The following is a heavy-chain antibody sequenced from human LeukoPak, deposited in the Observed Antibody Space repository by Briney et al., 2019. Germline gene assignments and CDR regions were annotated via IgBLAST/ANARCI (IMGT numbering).Heavy chain of an antibody. D-gene: IGHD3-10*01. CDR2: IGSSDSTT. CDR1: GFTFSSYE. V-gene: IGHV3-48*03. CDR3: ARAGGYYYFDY. J-gene: IGHJ4*02. Sequence: GGSLRLSCVASGFTFSSYEMNWVRQAPGKGLEWVSYIGSSDSTTHYADSVKGRFTISRDNAKNSLYLQMNSLRAEDTAVYYCARAGGYYYFDYWGQGTLVTVSS.